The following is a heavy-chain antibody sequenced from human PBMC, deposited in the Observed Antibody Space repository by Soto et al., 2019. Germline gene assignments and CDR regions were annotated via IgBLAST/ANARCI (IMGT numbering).Heavy chain of an antibody. CDR3: ACVAGTHYYYSGMDV. CDR1: GGTCSSYA. D-gene: IGHD6-19*01. V-gene: IGHV1-69*13. Sequence: SVKVSCKASGGTCSSYAISWVRQAPGQGLEWMGGIIPIFGTANYAQKFQGRVTITADESTSTAYMELSSLRSEDTAVYYCACVAGTHYYYSGMDVWGQGTTVTVSS. J-gene: IGHJ6*02. CDR2: IIPIFGTA.